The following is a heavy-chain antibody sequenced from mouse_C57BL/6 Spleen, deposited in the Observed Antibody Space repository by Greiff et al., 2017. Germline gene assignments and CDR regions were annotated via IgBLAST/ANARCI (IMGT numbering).Heavy chain of an antibody. Sequence: EVKLVESGGGLAKPGGSLKLSCAASGFTFSDYGMHWVRQAPEKGLEWVAYISSGSSTIYYADTVKGRFTISRDNAKNTLFLQMTSLRSEDTAMYYCARDGYYYAMDYWGQGTSVTVSS. D-gene: IGHD2-3*01. V-gene: IGHV5-17*01. J-gene: IGHJ4*01. CDR3: ARDGYYYAMDY. CDR1: GFTFSDYG. CDR2: ISSGSSTI.